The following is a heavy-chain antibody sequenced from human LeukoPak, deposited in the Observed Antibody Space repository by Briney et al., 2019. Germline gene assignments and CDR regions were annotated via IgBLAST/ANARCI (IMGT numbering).Heavy chain of an antibody. CDR1: GCSISSSSYY. D-gene: IGHD5-18*01. CDR3: ARGCTAMVNFDY. Sequence: SETLSLTCTASGCSISSSSYYWGWIRQPPGKGLEWLGSLYYSGSTYYNQSLKSRVTISVDTSKIQFSLKLSSVTAADTAVYYCARGCTAMVNFDYWGQGTLVTVSS. V-gene: IGHV4-39*01. CDR2: LYYSGST. J-gene: IGHJ4*02.